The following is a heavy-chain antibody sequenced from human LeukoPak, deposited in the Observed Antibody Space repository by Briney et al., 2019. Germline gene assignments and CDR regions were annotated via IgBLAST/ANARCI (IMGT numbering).Heavy chain of an antibody. CDR2: ISGSGGST. V-gene: IGHV3-23*01. Sequence: GGSLRLSCAASGFTFSSYAMSWVRQAPGKGLEWVSAISGSGGSTYYADSVKGRFTISRDNSKNTLYLQMNSLRAEDTAVYYCAKDLRFGYYDSKYYFDYWGQGTLVTVSS. D-gene: IGHD3-22*01. CDR1: GFTFSSYA. J-gene: IGHJ4*02. CDR3: AKDLRFGYYDSKYYFDY.